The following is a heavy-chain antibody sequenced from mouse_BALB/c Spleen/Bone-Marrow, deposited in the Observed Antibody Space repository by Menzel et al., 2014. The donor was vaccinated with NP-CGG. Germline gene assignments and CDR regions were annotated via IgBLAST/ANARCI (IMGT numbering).Heavy chain of an antibody. Sequence: QVQLQQSGPQLVRPGASVKISCKASGYSFTSYWMHWVKQRPGQGLEWIGMIDPSDSETRLNQKFKDKATLTVDKTSSTAYMQLSSPTSEDSAVYYGARTSSPGLAWFAYWGQGTLVTVSA. CDR3: ARTSSPGLAWFAY. J-gene: IGHJ3*01. CDR1: GYSFTSYW. V-gene: IGHV1S126*01. CDR2: IDPSDSET. D-gene: IGHD6-1*01.